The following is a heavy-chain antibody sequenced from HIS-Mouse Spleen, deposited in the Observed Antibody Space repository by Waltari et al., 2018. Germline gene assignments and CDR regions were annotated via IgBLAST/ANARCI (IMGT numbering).Heavy chain of an antibody. Sequence: QLQLQESGPGLVKPSETLSLTCTVSGGSISSSSYYWGWIRQPPGKGLEWIGIIYYSGRTYYNPSLKSRVTISVDTSKNQFSLKLSSVTAADTAVYYCAREIPYSSSWYDWYFDLWGRCTLVTVSS. V-gene: IGHV4-39*07. CDR1: GGSISSSSYY. CDR3: AREIPYSSSWYDWYFDL. J-gene: IGHJ2*01. CDR2: IYYSGRT. D-gene: IGHD6-13*01.